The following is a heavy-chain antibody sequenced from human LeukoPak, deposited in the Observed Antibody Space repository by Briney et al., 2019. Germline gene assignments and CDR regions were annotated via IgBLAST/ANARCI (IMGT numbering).Heavy chain of an antibody. D-gene: IGHD3-22*01. CDR1: GFTFSSYG. CDR2: ISYDGSNK. Sequence: GGSLRLSCAASGFTFSSYGMHWVRQAPGKGLEWVVVISYDGSNKYYADSVKGRFTISRDNSKNTLYLQMNSLRAEDTAVYYCAKDSSYYYDSSGYYYTDYWGQGTLVTVSS. V-gene: IGHV3-30*18. CDR3: AKDSSYYYDSSGYYYTDY. J-gene: IGHJ4*02.